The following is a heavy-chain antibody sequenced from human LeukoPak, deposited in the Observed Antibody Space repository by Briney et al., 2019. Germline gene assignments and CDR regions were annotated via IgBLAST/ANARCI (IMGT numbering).Heavy chain of an antibody. CDR3: AREGGGGTTGTMTYDI. V-gene: IGHV1-8*01. Sequence: ASVKVSCKASGYTFTSYDINWVRQATGQGLEWMGWMNPNSGNTGYAQKFQGRVTTTRNTSISTAYMELSSLRSEDTAVYYCAREGGGGTTGTMTYDIWGQGTMVTVSS. D-gene: IGHD1-1*01. CDR2: MNPNSGNT. CDR1: GYTFTSYD. J-gene: IGHJ3*02.